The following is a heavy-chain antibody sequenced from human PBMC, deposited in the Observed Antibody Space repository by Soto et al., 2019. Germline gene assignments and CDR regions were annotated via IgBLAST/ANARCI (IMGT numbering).Heavy chain of an antibody. V-gene: IGHV3-23*01. J-gene: IGHJ6*02. CDR1: AFTFSGHV. Sequence: GGSLRLSCAASAFTFSGHVMSWVRQAPGKGLEWVSGISSNGGSTYYADSVKGRFTISRDNSKNTLYLQMNSLRAEDTVVYYCAKGVSVGLSGYYGMDVWGQGTTVTVSS. CDR2: ISSNGGST. CDR3: AKGVSVGLSGYYGMDV. D-gene: IGHD3-16*02.